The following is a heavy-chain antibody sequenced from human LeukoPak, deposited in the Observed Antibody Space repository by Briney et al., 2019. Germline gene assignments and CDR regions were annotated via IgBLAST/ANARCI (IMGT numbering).Heavy chain of an antibody. D-gene: IGHD3-9*01. Sequence: SGASLKISCKGSGCIFTSYWIGWVRPLPGKGLEWMGIIYPGDSDTRYSTSFQGQVTISADKSISTAYLQGSSLKASDTAMYYCARGPYDIHPYYFDYWGQGTLVTVSS. CDR1: GCIFTSYW. J-gene: IGHJ4*02. CDR2: IYPGDSDT. V-gene: IGHV5-51*01. CDR3: ARGPYDIHPYYFDY.